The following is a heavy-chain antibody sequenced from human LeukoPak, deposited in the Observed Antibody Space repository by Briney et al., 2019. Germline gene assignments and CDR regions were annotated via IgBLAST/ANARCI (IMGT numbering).Heavy chain of an antibody. CDR3: ARDLNTIFGTGGV. D-gene: IGHD3-3*01. V-gene: IGHV3-21*01. Sequence: PGGSLRLSCAASGFTFSSYNMNWVRQAPGKGLEWVSSISRSSSYIYYADSVKGRFTISRDNAKNSLYLQMNSLRAEDTAVYYCARDLNTIFGTGGVWGKGTTVTVSS. CDR2: ISRSSSYI. J-gene: IGHJ6*04. CDR1: GFTFSSYN.